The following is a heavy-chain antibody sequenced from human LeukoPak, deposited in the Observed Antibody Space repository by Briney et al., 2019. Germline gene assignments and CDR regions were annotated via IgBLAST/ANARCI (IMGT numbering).Heavy chain of an antibody. CDR1: GGSFSGYY. CDR2: IYHTGSI. CDR3: AGRACSSTSCYTGDGY. J-gene: IGHJ4*02. Sequence: PSETLSLTCAVYGGSFSGYYWTWIRQPPGKGLEWIASIYHTGSIYYNPSLKSRVTISVDTSKNQFSLKLSSVTVADTAVYYCAGRACSSTSCYTGDGYWGEGTLVTVSS. D-gene: IGHD2-2*02. V-gene: IGHV4-34*01.